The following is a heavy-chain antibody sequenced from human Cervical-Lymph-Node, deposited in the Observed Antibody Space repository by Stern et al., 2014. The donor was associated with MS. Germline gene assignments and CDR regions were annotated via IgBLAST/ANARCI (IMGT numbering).Heavy chain of an antibody. Sequence: QLQLQESGPGLVKPSQPLSLTCTFSGGSISSGDYYWSWIRQPPGKGLEWIGYIYFNGSTYYNPSLKSRVTISVDTSKNQFSLKLSSVTAADTAVYYCASANCSSTSCPNWFDPWGQGTLVTVSS. CDR2: IYFNGST. V-gene: IGHV4-30-4*01. CDR1: GGSISSGDYY. D-gene: IGHD2-2*01. J-gene: IGHJ5*02. CDR3: ASANCSSTSCPNWFDP.